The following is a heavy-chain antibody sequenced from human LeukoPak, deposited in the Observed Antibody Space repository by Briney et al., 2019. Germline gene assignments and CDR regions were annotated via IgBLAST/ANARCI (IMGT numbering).Heavy chain of an antibody. CDR1: GGSVSSGSYY. CDR2: IYYSGST. D-gene: IGHD4-23*01. Sequence: SETLSLTCTVSGGSVSSGSYYWSWIRQPPGKGLEWIGYIYYSGSTNYNPSLKSRVTISVDTSKNQFSLKLSSVTAADTAVYCCARDNGGGDFDYWGQGTLVTVSS. J-gene: IGHJ4*02. V-gene: IGHV4-61*01. CDR3: ARDNGGGDFDY.